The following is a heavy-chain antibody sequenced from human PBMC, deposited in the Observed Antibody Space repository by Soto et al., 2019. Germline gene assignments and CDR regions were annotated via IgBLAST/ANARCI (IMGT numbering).Heavy chain of an antibody. CDR1: GYTFTSYA. Sequence: ASVKVSCKASGYTFTSYAMHWVRQAPGQRLEWMGWINAGSGNTKYAQKFQGRVTMTRDTSISTAYMELSRLRADDTALYFCARKVIGIAAAGLDYWGQGTLVTVSS. CDR2: INAGSGNT. D-gene: IGHD6-13*01. V-gene: IGHV1-3*01. CDR3: ARKVIGIAAAGLDY. J-gene: IGHJ4*02.